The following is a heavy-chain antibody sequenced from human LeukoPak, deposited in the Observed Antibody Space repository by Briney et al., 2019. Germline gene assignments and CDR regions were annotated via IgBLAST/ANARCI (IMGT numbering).Heavy chain of an antibody. CDR1: GYTFTGYY. D-gene: IGHD3-22*01. V-gene: IGHV1-2*02. CDR2: INSNSGGT. CDR3: ARGYYDSSGYAHDY. Sequence: ASVKVSCKASGYTFTGYYMHWVRQAPGQGLEWMGWINSNSGGTNYAQKFQGRVTMTRDTSISTAYMELSRLRSDDTAVYYCARGYYDSSGYAHDYWGQGTLVTVSS. J-gene: IGHJ4*02.